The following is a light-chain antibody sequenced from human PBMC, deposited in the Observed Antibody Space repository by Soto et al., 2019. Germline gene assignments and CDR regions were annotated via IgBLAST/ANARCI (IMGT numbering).Light chain of an antibody. CDR3: TSYTSSITYV. CDR1: SSDVGGYNY. Sequence: SVLTQPASVSGYPGQSITISCTGTSSDVGGYNYVSWYQQHPGKAPKLMIYEVSNRPSGVSNRFSGSKSGNTASLTISGLQAEDEADYYCTSYTSSITYVFGTGTKVTVL. CDR2: EVS. J-gene: IGLJ1*01. V-gene: IGLV2-14*01.